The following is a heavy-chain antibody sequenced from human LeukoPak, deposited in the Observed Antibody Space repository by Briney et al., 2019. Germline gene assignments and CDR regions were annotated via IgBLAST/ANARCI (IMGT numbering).Heavy chain of an antibody. J-gene: IGHJ6*02. V-gene: IGHV4-34*01. D-gene: IGHD3-16*01. CDR2: INHGGST. CDR3: ARGSIMITFGGSYYGMDV. CDR1: GGSFSGYY. Sequence: SESLSLTCAVYGGSFSGYYWSWIRQPPGKGLGWIGEINHGGSTNYNPSLKSRVTISVDTSNNQFSLKLSSVTAADTAVYYCARGSIMITFGGSYYGMDVWGQGTTVTVSS.